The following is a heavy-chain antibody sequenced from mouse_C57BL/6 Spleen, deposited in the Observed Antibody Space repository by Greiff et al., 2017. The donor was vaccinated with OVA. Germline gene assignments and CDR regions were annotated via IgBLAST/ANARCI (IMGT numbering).Heavy chain of an antibody. CDR1: GYTFTSYW. CDR3: ARGGVGGTYAMDY. Sequence: QVQLQQPGAELVRPGTSVKLSCKASGYTFTSYWMHWVKQRPGQGLEWIGVIDPSDSYTNYNQKFKGKATLTVDTSSSTAYMQLSSLTSEDSAVYYCARGGVGGTYAMDYWGQGTSVTVSS. CDR2: IDPSDSYT. V-gene: IGHV1-59*01. J-gene: IGHJ4*01. D-gene: IGHD4-1*01.